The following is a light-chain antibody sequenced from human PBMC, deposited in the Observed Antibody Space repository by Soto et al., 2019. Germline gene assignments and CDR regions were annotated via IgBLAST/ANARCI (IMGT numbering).Light chain of an antibody. CDR3: QQYDNWPPLT. CDR1: RSVRNN. V-gene: IGKV3-15*01. CDR2: DAS. Sequence: EIVMTQSPATLSVSPGERVTLSCRASRSVRNNLAWYQQKPGQAPRLHIYDASTRATGVPDRFSSSGSGTEFTLTISSLQSEDFAVYYCQQYDNWPPLTFGGGTKVEI. J-gene: IGKJ4*01.